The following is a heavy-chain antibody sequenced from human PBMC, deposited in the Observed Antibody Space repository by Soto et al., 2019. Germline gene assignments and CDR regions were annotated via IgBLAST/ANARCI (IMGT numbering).Heavy chain of an antibody. D-gene: IGHD3-22*01. CDR3: AREHYDGSGYYYNFDS. V-gene: IGHV4-4*07. CDR1: GGSISSHY. J-gene: IGHJ4*02. CDR2: IYSTGNT. Sequence: PSETLSLTCSVSGGSISSHYWSWLRQPSGKGLEWIGRIYSTGNTNLNPSLKSRVNMSADTSKNHFSLKLSSVTAADTAVYCCAREHYDGSGYYYNFDSWGQGALVTVSS.